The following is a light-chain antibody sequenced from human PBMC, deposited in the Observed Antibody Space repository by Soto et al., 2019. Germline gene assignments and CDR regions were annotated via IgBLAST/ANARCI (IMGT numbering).Light chain of an antibody. J-gene: IGKJ1*01. CDR3: QPRINFLSA. Sequence: EIVLTQSPATLSLSPGERATLSCRASQSVSSYLAWYQQKPGQAPRHLIYDASNRATGIPARFSGSGTGTDFTLTISSLEPKNFPVSCWQPRINFLSAFGQRT. CDR2: DAS. CDR1: QSVSSY. V-gene: IGKV3-11*01.